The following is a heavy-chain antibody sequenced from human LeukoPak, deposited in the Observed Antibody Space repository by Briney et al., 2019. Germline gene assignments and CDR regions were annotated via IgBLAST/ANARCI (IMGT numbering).Heavy chain of an antibody. CDR1: GFTFSSYG. CDR2: IRYDGSNK. V-gene: IGHV3-30*02. J-gene: IGHJ4*02. D-gene: IGHD1-1*01. CDR3: AKAGAEELDY. Sequence: GGSPRLSCAASGFTFSSYGMHWVRQAPGKGLEWVAFIRYDGSNKYYADSVKGRFTISRDNSKKTLYLQMNSLRTEDTALYYCAKAGAEELDYWGQGTLVTVSS.